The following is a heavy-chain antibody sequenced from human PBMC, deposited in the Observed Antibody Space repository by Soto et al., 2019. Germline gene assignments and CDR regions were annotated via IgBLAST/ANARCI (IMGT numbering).Heavy chain of an antibody. J-gene: IGHJ4*02. CDR2: FDPEDGET. Sequence: ASVKVSCKVSGYTLTELSMHWVRQAPGKGLEWMGGFDPEDGETIYAQKFQGRVTMTEDTSTDTAYMELSSLRSEDTAVYYCATDPGLMYSSSFFFDYWGQGTLVTVSS. CDR3: ATDPGLMYSSSFFFDY. V-gene: IGHV1-24*01. CDR1: GYTLTELS. D-gene: IGHD6-6*01.